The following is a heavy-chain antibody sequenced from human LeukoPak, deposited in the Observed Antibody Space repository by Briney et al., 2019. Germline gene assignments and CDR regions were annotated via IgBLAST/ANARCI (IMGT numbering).Heavy chain of an antibody. CDR1: GFTFSSYA. V-gene: IGHV3-30-3*01. CDR2: ISYDGSNK. CDR3: AKDRATVGY. Sequence: PGRSLRLSCAASGFTFSSYAMHWVRQAPGKGLEWVAVISYDGSNKYYADSVKGRFTISRDNSKNTLYLQMNSLRAEDTAVYYCAKDRATVGYWGQGTLVTVSS. D-gene: IGHD4-23*01. J-gene: IGHJ4*02.